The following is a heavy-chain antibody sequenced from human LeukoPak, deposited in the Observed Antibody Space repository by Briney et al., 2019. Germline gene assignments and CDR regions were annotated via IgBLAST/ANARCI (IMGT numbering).Heavy chain of an antibody. CDR2: IGGGGTE. Sequence: GGSLRLSCAASGFTITTYAVNWVRQAPGKGLEWVSGIGGGGTEYYADSVKGRFIISSDNSQNLVHLQMNSLTVEDTAVYCARAQRALDYWGQGTLVTVSS. J-gene: IGHJ4*02. CDR1: GFTITTYA. D-gene: IGHD1-1*01. V-gene: IGHV3-23*01. CDR3: ARAQRALDY.